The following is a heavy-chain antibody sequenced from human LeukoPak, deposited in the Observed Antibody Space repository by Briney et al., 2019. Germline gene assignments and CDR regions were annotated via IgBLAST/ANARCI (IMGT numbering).Heavy chain of an antibody. J-gene: IGHJ4*02. D-gene: IGHD3-10*01. CDR1: GGSISGDY. V-gene: IGHV4-59*01. Sequence: SETLSFTCTVSGGSISGDYWSWIRQAPGKGLEWIAYIYYSGSTNYNPSLKSRVTISVDTSKNQFSLKLTSVTATDTAVYYCARDRGSGGGFDYWGQGTLVTVSS. CDR2: IYYSGST. CDR3: ARDRGSGGGFDY.